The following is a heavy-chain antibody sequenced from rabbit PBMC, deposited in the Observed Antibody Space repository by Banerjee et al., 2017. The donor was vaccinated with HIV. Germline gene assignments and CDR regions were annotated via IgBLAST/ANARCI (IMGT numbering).Heavy chain of an antibody. CDR1: GFSFSNKYV. J-gene: IGHJ4*01. CDR2: INTSSGNT. D-gene: IGHD1-1*01. CDR3: ARDGASGYNFNL. V-gene: IGHV1S45*01. Sequence: QEQLEESGGGLVKPEGSLTLTCKASGFSFSNKYVMCWVRQAPGKGLEWIACINTSSGNTVYATWAKGRFTISKASWTTVTLQMTSLTAADTATYFCARDGASGYNFNLWGQGTLVTVS.